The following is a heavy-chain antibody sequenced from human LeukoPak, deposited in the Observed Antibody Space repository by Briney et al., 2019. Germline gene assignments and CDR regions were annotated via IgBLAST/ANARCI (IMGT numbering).Heavy chain of an antibody. D-gene: IGHD2-2*01. CDR1: GFTVSTNY. V-gene: IGHV3-66*02. Sequence: GGSLILSCVVSGFTVSTNYMSWVRQAPGKGLEWVSLIYSGGSTYYADSVKGRFTISRDNSKNTLYLQMNSLRAEDTAVYYCAKDLYCSSTSCPLDYWGQGTLVTVSS. CDR3: AKDLYCSSTSCPLDY. J-gene: IGHJ4*02. CDR2: IYSGGST.